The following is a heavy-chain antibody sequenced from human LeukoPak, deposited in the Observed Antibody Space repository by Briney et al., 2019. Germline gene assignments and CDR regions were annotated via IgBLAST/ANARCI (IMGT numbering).Heavy chain of an antibody. V-gene: IGHV3-23*01. CDR3: TKDHGFYSSGRHPLFDH. CDR2: IIDSGSST. J-gene: IGHJ4*02. D-gene: IGHD6-19*01. CDR1: GITFSSYA. Sequence: GGSLRLSCEASGITFSSYAMSWVRQAPGKGLEWVSTIIDSGSSTYYTHSVRGRFTFSRDNSKNTLHLQMTTLRAEDTAVYYCTKDHGFYSSGRHPLFDHWGQGNLVTVTP.